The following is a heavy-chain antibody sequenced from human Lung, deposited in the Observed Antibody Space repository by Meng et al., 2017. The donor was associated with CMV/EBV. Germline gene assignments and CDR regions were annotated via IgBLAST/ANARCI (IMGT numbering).Heavy chain of an antibody. CDR2: TYYSGST. D-gene: IGHD3-16*02. V-gene: IGHV4-59*08. CDR3: VRHQNGGTYPLDY. J-gene: IGHJ4*02. CDR1: GGSISTYH. Sequence: GPLQESGPGLVKPSETLSVTGAVSGGSISTYHWSWNRQPPGKGLEWIGNTYYSGSTNYNPSIASRVTISVDSSKNQFSLKLSSVTAADTAVYYCVRHQNGGTYPLDYWGQGTLVTVSS.